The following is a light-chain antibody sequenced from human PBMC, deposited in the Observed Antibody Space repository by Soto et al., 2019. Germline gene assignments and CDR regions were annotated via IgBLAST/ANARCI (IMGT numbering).Light chain of an antibody. CDR2: AAS. Sequence: DIQMTQSPSSVPASVGDRVTITCRASQGISSRLAWYQQKPGKAPNLLIYAASSLQSGVPSRFSGSGSERHFTLTIGSLQPEDFATYYCQQSNSFPLTFGGGTKVEIK. CDR3: QQSNSFPLT. J-gene: IGKJ4*01. CDR1: QGISSR. V-gene: IGKV1-12*01.